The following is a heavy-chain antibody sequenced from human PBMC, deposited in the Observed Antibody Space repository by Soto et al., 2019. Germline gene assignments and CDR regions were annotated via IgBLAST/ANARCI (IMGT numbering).Heavy chain of an antibody. J-gene: IGHJ4*02. Sequence: QVQLVESGGGVVQPGRSLRLSCAASGFTFSSYAMHWVRQAPGKGLEWVAVISYDGSNKYYADSVKGRFTISRDNSKNTLYLQMNSLRAEDTAVYHCARDGEVSSGYYQYYFDYWGQGTLVTVSS. V-gene: IGHV3-30-3*01. CDR2: ISYDGSNK. CDR3: ARDGEVSSGYYQYYFDY. CDR1: GFTFSSYA. D-gene: IGHD3-22*01.